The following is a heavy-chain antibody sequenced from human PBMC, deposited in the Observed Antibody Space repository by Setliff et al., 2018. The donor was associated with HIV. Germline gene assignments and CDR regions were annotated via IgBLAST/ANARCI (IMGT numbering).Heavy chain of an antibody. D-gene: IGHD2-21*02. CDR1: GGTFSSYA. Sequence: SVKVSCKASGGTFSSYAFNWVRQAPGQGLEWMGGITPIFGTANYAQKFQGRVTITADESTSTAYMELSSLRSEDTAVYYCARDGPHVVVTTMRAFDIWGQGTMVTVSS. CDR2: ITPIFGTA. J-gene: IGHJ3*02. CDR3: ARDGPHVVVTTMRAFDI. V-gene: IGHV1-69*13.